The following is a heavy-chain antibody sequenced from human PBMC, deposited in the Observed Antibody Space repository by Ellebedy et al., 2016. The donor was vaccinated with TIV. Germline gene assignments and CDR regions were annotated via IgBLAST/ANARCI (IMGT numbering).Heavy chain of an antibody. Sequence: PGGSLRLSCTASGFTFSNNSMNRVRQAPGKGLEWVSYISSTGTTIYYADSVKGRFTISRDNAKISLYLQMNSLTAEDTAVYYCASGAYDIWGQGTKVTVSS. J-gene: IGHJ3*02. CDR2: ISSTGTTI. V-gene: IGHV3-48*04. CDR1: GFTFSNNS. CDR3: ASGAYDI.